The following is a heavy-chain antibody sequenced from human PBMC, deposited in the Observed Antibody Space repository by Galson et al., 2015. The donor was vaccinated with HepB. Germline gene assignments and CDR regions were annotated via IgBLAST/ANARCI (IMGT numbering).Heavy chain of an antibody. Sequence: SLRLSCAASGFTFSSYWMHWVRQGPGKGLVWVSRINSDGSSTSYADSVKGRFTISRDNAKNTLYLQMNSLRAEDTAVYYCARVGQLAARPWDYYYYYMDVWGKGTTVTVSS. V-gene: IGHV3-74*01. D-gene: IGHD6-6*01. CDR1: GFTFSSYW. CDR2: INSDGSST. CDR3: ARVGQLAARPWDYYYYYMDV. J-gene: IGHJ6*03.